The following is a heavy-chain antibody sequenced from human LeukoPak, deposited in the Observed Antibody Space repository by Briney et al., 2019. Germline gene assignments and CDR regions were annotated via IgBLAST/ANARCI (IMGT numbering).Heavy chain of an antibody. Sequence: GGSLRLSCAASGFTFSNYAMSWVRQAPGKGLEWVSVISGSGGSTYHADSVKGRFTISRDNSNNTLYLQMNSLRAEDTAIYYCAKVWSAVVAAATNYWGQGTLVTVSS. CDR3: AKVWSAVVAAATNY. J-gene: IGHJ4*02. D-gene: IGHD2-15*01. CDR2: ISGSGGST. V-gene: IGHV3-23*01. CDR1: GFTFSNYA.